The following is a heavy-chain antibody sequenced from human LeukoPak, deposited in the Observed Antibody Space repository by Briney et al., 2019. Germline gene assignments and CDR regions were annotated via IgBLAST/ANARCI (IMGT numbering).Heavy chain of an antibody. J-gene: IGHJ5*02. Sequence: PSETLSLTCTVSGGSISSYYWSWIRQPPGKGLEWIGYIYYSGSTNYNPSLKSRVTMSVDTSKNQFSLKLSSVTAADTAVYYCARMYSSSSRRGFDPWGQGTLVTVSS. V-gene: IGHV4-59*08. D-gene: IGHD6-6*01. CDR2: IYYSGST. CDR3: ARMYSSSSRRGFDP. CDR1: GGSISSYY.